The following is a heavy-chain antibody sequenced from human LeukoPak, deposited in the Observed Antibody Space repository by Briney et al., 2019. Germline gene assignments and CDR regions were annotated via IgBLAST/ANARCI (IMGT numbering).Heavy chain of an antibody. CDR1: GYTFTSYG. J-gene: IGHJ4*02. CDR3: ARDAITMVRGVIDY. V-gene: IGHV1-18*01. Sequence: ASVKVSCKASGYTFTSYGISWVRQAPGQGLEWMGWISAYNGNTNYAQKLQGRVTMTTDTSTSTAYMELRSLRSDDTAVYYCARDAITMVRGVIDYWGQGTLVTVSS. CDR2: ISAYNGNT. D-gene: IGHD3-10*01.